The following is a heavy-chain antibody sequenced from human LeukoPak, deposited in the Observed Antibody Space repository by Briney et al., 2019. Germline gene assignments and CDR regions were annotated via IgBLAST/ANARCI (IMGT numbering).Heavy chain of an antibody. CDR2: INSDGSST. CDR1: GFTFSSYA. Sequence: PGRSLRLSCAASGFTFSSYAMHWVRQAPGKGLVWVSRINSDGSSTSYADSVKGRFTISRDNAKNTLYLQMNSLRAEDTAVYYCARVVEYYYDSSGYCYDDFDYWGQGTLVTVSS. CDR3: ARVVEYYYDSSGYCYDDFDY. J-gene: IGHJ4*02. V-gene: IGHV3-74*01. D-gene: IGHD3-22*01.